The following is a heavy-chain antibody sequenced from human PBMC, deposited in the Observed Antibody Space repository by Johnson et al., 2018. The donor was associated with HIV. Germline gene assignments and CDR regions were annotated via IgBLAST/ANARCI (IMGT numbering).Heavy chain of an antibody. Sequence: EVQLVESGGGLVQPGRSLRLSCTASGFTFSSYAMSLVRQAPGKGLECVSAISGSGGSTYYADSVKGRFTISRDTSKTTLYLQMNSLRAEDTAVYYCAKADTIFGVGAFVIWGQGTMVTVSS. D-gene: IGHD3-3*01. CDR1: GFTFSSYA. V-gene: IGHV3-23*04. CDR3: AKADTIFGVGAFVI. J-gene: IGHJ3*02. CDR2: ISGSGGST.